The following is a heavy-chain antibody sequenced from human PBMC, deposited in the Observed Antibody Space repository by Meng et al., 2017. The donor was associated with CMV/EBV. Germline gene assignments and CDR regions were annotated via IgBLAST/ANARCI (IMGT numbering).Heavy chain of an antibody. V-gene: IGHV4-61*01. Sequence: TVAGGAVSSGSYYWSWIRQPPGKGLEWIGYIYDSGSTNYNPSLKSRVTISVDTSKNQFSLKLSSVTAADTAVYYCARVVLGTGGFDYWGQGTLVTVSS. D-gene: IGHD7-27*01. CDR3: ARVVLGTGGFDY. J-gene: IGHJ4*02. CDR1: GGAVSSGSYY. CDR2: IYDSGST.